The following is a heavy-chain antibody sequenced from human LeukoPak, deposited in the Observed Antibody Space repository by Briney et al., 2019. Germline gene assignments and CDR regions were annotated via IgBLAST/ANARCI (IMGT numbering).Heavy chain of an antibody. D-gene: IGHD4-17*01. CDR3: ARDLLPDKVNDYGDYGGAFDI. V-gene: IGHV3-48*01. CDR1: GFTFSSYS. J-gene: IGHJ3*02. Sequence: GGSLRLSCAASGFTFSSYSMNWVRQAPGKGLEWVSYISSSSSTIYYADSVKGRFTISRDNAKNSLYLQMNSLRAEDTAVYYCARDLLPDKVNDYGDYGGAFDIWGQGTMVTVSS. CDR2: ISSSSSTI.